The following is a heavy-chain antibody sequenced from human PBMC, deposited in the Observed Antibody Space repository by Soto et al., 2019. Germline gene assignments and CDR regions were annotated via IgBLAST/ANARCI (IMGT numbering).Heavy chain of an antibody. D-gene: IGHD6-19*01. CDR3: ARDSSGWYLDY. J-gene: IGHJ4*02. CDR2: INAGNGNT. CDR1: GYTFTSYA. V-gene: IGHV1-3*01. Sequence: GSSVKLSCKASGYTFTSYAMHWVRQAPGQRLEWMGWINAGNGNTKYSQKFQGRVTITRDTSASTAYMELSSLRSEDTAVYYCARDSSGWYLDYWGQGTLVTVSS.